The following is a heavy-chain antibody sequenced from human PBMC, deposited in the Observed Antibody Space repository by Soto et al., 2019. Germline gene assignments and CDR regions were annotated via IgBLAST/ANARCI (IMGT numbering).Heavy chain of an antibody. CDR3: ERGIWGLVVTQAFDI. CDR2: ISGSGTSP. CDR1: GFIFSTAA. J-gene: IGHJ3*02. D-gene: IGHD2-2*01. V-gene: IGHV3-23*01. Sequence: GGSLRLSCAASGFIFSTAAMTWVRQAPGKGLEWVSTISGSGTSPFYADSVKGRFTISRDNPKDTLVLHMYSLRAEATDIYYCERGIWGLVVTQAFDIWGQGTMVTVSS.